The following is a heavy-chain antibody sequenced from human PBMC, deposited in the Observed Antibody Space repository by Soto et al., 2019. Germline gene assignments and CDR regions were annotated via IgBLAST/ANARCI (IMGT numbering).Heavy chain of an antibody. CDR1: GGSISSYY. CDR2: IYYSGST. CDR3: ARVPLSSSSWYYLDY. Sequence: SETLSLTCTVSGGSISSYYWSWIRQPPGKGLEWIGYIYYSGSTNYNPSLKSRVTISVDTSKNQFSLKLSSVTAADTAVYYCARVPLSSSSWYYLDYWGQGTLVTVSS. J-gene: IGHJ4*02. V-gene: IGHV4-59*01. D-gene: IGHD6-13*01.